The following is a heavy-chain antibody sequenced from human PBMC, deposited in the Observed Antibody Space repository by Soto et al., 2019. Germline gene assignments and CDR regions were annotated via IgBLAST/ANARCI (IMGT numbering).Heavy chain of an antibody. Sequence: ASVKFSSKASGYTFTSYGSSWVRQAPGQGLEWMGWISAYNGNTNYAQKLQGRVTMTTDTSTSTAYVELRSLRSDDTAVYYCARDRTLSWWFDPWGQGTLVTVSS. D-gene: IGHD6-6*01. CDR2: ISAYNGNT. V-gene: IGHV1-18*04. J-gene: IGHJ5*02. CDR1: GYTFTSYG. CDR3: ARDRTLSWWFDP.